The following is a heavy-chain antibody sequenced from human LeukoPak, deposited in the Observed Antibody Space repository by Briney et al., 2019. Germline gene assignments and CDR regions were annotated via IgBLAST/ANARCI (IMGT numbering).Heavy chain of an antibody. V-gene: IGHV3-21*01. Sequence: GGSLRLSCAASGFSFSDFTMNWVRQAPGKGLEWVASISGDTGYIDYSDSLEGRFTISRDNAKNSLYLQMNSLRAEDTAVYYCARDTEWELLSDAFDIWGQGTMVTVSS. CDR1: GFSFSDFT. CDR3: ARDTEWELLSDAFDI. CDR2: ISGDTGYI. D-gene: IGHD1-26*01. J-gene: IGHJ3*02.